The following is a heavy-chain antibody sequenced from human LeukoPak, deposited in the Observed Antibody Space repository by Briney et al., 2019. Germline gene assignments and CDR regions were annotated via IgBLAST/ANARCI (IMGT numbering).Heavy chain of an antibody. CDR2: INHSGST. CDR1: GGSFSGYY. J-gene: IGHJ4*02. Sequence: PSETLSLTCAVYGGSFSGYYWSWIRQPPGKGLEWIGEINHSGSTNYNPSLKSRVTISVDTSKNQFSLKLSSVTAADTAVYYCARGLGSSSWYGYWGQGTLVTVSS. D-gene: IGHD6-13*01. V-gene: IGHV4-34*01. CDR3: ARGLGSSSWYGY.